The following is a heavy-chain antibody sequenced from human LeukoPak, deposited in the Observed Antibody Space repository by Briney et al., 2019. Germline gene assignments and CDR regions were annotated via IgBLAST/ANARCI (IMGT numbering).Heavy chain of an antibody. CDR1: GYTFTDYY. J-gene: IGHJ6*04. CDR3: ATDRAPTGTQLSLNLDV. D-gene: IGHD1-7*01. CDR2: VDPEDGET. Sequence: ASVKVSCKVSGYTFTDYYMHWVQQAPGKGLEWMGLVDPEDGETIYAEKFQGRVTITADTSTDTAYMELSSLRSEDTAVYYCATDRAPTGTQLSLNLDVWGKGTTVTVSS. V-gene: IGHV1-69-2*01.